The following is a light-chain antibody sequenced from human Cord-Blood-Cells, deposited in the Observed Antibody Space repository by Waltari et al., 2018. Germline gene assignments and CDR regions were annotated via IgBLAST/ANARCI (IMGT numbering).Light chain of an antibody. V-gene: IGKV1-12*01. CDR3: QQANSFPFT. J-gene: IGKJ3*01. CDR1: QGISSW. Sequence: DIQRTQSPSSASAAVVGRGTITCRASQGISSWLAWYQQKPGKAPKLLIYAASSLQSGVPSRFSGSGSGTDFPLTISSLQPEDFATYYCQQANSFPFTFGPGTKVDIK. CDR2: AAS.